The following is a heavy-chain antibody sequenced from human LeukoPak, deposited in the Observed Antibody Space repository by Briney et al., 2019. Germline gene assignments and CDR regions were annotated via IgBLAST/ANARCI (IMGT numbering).Heavy chain of an antibody. V-gene: IGHV3-23*01. CDR1: GFTFSSYA. J-gene: IGHJ4*02. Sequence: AGGSLRLSCAASGFTFSSYAMSWVRQAPGKGLEWVSAFSGSGGSTYYADSVKGRFTISRDSSKNTLYLQMNSLRAEDTAVYYCARRAGAYSHPYDYWGQGTLVTVSS. CDR2: FSGSGGST. D-gene: IGHD4/OR15-4a*01. CDR3: ARRAGAYSHPYDY.